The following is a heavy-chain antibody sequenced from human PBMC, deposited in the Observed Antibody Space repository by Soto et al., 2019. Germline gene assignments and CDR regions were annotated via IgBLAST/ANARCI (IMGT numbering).Heavy chain of an antibody. D-gene: IGHD6-13*01. CDR3: ATDSAPAAAGTPAYNWFDP. Sequence: QVQLVQSGAEVKKPGSSVKVSCKASGGTFSSYAISWVRQAPGQGLEWMGGIIPIFGTANYAQKFQGRVTITADKPTSTSYMELSSLRSEDTAVYYCATDSAPAAAGTPAYNWFDPWGQGTLVTVSS. J-gene: IGHJ5*02. CDR1: GGTFSSYA. V-gene: IGHV1-69*06. CDR2: IIPIFGTA.